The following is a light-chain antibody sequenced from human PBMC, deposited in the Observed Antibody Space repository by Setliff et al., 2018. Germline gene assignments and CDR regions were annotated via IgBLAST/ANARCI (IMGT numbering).Light chain of an antibody. CDR3: SSFTTSSTLV. V-gene: IGLV2-14*03. CDR2: DVS. CDR1: SSDVGGYNS. Sequence: QSALTQPASVSGSPRQSITIPCTGTSSDVGGYNSVSWYQHHPGKAPKLMIYDVSYRPSGVSNRFSGSKSGNTASLTISGLQTEDEAHYYRSSFTTSSTLVFGGGTKVTVL. J-gene: IGLJ3*02.